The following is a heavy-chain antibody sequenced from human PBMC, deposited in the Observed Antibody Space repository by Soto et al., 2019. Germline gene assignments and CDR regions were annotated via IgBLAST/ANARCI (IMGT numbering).Heavy chain of an antibody. Sequence: EVQLLESGGGLVQPGGSLRLSCVASGFTFSEYDMTWVRQAPGKGLEWVSTVIKTGLTTYYADSVKGRFTISRDNSKNTVSLQMPSLRAEDTALYYCARDLTTYGSPHFDYWGQGTLVTVFS. CDR3: ARDLTTYGSPHFDY. D-gene: IGHD3-10*01. V-gene: IGHV3-23*01. CDR1: GFTFSEYD. J-gene: IGHJ4*02. CDR2: VIKTGLTT.